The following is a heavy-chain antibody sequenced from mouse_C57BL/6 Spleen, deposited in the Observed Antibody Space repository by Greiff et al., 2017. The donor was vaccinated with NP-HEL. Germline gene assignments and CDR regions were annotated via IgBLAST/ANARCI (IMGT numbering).Heavy chain of an antibody. J-gene: IGHJ4*01. D-gene: IGHD2-12*01. V-gene: IGHV10-1*01. Sequence: EVHLVESGGGLVQPKGSLKLSCAASGFSFNTYAMNWVRQAPGKGLEWVARIRSKSNNYATYYADSVKDRFTISRDDSESMLYLQMNNLKTEDTAMYYCVRHDLYPHYYAMDYWGQGTSVTVSS. CDR2: IRSKSNNYAT. CDR1: GFSFNTYA. CDR3: VRHDLYPHYYAMDY.